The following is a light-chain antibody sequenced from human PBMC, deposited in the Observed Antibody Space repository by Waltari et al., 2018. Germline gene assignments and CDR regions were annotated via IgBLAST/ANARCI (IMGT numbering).Light chain of an antibody. CDR1: SSDVGSYTF. CDR2: EVT. V-gene: IGLV2-23*02. CDR3: YSSAMSAFVV. Sequence: QSALTQPASVSGSPGQSITIPCTRTSSDVGSYTFFSWYQHHPGKAPKLILYEVTKRPSGVSDRFSGSKSGNTASLTISGLQAEDDADYYCYSSAMSAFVVFGGGTKLTVL. J-gene: IGLJ3*02.